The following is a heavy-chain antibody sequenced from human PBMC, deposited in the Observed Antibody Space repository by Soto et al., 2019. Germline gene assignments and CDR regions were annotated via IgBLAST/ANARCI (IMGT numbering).Heavy chain of an antibody. J-gene: IGHJ4*02. Sequence: LILSCAASGFTFSKYWFHWVRQAPGKGLMWVSRIDPYDTGITYADSVKGRFTISRDNARNTLYLQMDSLTAEDTAVYYCARDMTGADDYLGQGTLVTVSS. CDR3: ARDMTGADDY. D-gene: IGHD3-9*01. V-gene: IGHV3-74*01. CDR2: IDPYDTGI. CDR1: GFTFSKYW.